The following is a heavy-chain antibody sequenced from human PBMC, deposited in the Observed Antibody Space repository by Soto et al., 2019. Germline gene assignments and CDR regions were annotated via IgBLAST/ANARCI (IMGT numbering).Heavy chain of an antibody. V-gene: IGHV3-66*01. CDR1: GFTVSSNY. CDR2: IYSGGST. CDR3: ARDSVAAKYDY. J-gene: IGHJ4*02. D-gene: IGHD6-19*01. Sequence: EVQLVESGGGLVQPGGSLRLSCAASGFTVSSNYMSWVRQAPGKGLEWASVIYSGGSTYYADSVKGRFTISRDNSKNTLYLQMNSLRAEDTAVYYCARDSVAAKYDYWGQGTLVTVSS.